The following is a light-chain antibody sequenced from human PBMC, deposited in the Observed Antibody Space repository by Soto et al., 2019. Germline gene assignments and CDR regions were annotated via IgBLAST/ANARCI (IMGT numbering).Light chain of an antibody. CDR2: DAS. J-gene: IGKJ1*01. Sequence: DIQMTQSPSSLSASVGDRVTITCRASQGIRNYLAWYQQKPGEVPKLLLYDASTLQSGVPPRFSGSGSGTDFTLTISSLQPEDVATYYCQKYDSPPRTFGQGTKVEI. V-gene: IGKV1-27*01. CDR1: QGIRNY. CDR3: QKYDSPPRT.